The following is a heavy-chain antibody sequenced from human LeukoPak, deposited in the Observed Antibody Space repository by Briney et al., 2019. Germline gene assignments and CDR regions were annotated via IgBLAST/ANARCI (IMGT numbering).Heavy chain of an antibody. CDR1: GGTFSSYA. V-gene: IGHV1-18*01. D-gene: IGHD2-2*01. Sequence: ASVKVSCKASGGTFSSYAISWVRQAPGQGLEWMGWISAYNGNTNYAQKLQGRVTMTTDTSTSTAYMELRSLRSDDTAVYYCARDIGYCSSTSCYPNYYYYYGTDVWGQGTTVTVSS. CDR2: ISAYNGNT. J-gene: IGHJ6*02. CDR3: ARDIGYCSSTSCYPNYYYYYGTDV.